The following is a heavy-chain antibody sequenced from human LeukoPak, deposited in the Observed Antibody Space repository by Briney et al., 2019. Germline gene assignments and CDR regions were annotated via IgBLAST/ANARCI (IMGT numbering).Heavy chain of an antibody. CDR1: GFTFSRYV. J-gene: IGHJ6*03. Sequence: GGSLRLSCAASGFTFSRYVMIWVRQAPGKGLELVSSISGGGVGTYHADSVTGRFTISRDNSKNTLYLQMNSLRAEDTAVYYCARDLFHYYYMDVWGKGTTVTVSS. CDR2: ISGGGVGT. V-gene: IGHV3-23*01. CDR3: ARDLFHYYYMDV.